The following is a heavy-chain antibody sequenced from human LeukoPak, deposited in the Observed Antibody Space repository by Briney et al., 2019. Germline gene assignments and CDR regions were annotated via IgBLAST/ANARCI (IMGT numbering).Heavy chain of an antibody. V-gene: IGHV1-2*02. J-gene: IGHJ4*02. Sequence: GASVKVSCKASGYTFSGYYMYWVRQAPGQGLEWMGWINPNSGGTNYAQKFQGRVTMTRDTSISTAYMELSRLRSDDTAVYYCARDPWQESGSAFDYWGQGTLVTVSS. D-gene: IGHD1-26*01. CDR3: ARDPWQESGSAFDY. CDR2: INPNSGGT. CDR1: GYTFSGYY.